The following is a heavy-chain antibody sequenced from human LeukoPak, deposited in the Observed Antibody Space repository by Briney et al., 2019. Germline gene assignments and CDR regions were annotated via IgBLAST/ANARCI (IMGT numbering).Heavy chain of an antibody. CDR1: GFTFGDYA. Sequence: PGGSLRLSCIASGFTFGDYAMSWVRQAPGKGLEWVGFIRSKAYGGTTEYAASVKGRFTISRDDSKSIAYLQMNSLKTEDTAVYYCTTYYYGTGSYPAVDYWGQGTMVTVSS. D-gene: IGHD3-10*01. CDR2: IRSKAYGGTT. CDR3: TTYYYGTGSYPAVDY. V-gene: IGHV3-49*04. J-gene: IGHJ4*02.